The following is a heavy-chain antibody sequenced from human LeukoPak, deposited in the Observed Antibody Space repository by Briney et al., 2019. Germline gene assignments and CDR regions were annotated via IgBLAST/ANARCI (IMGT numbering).Heavy chain of an antibody. CDR3: AKDLRGYSYGYFNYFDY. V-gene: IGHV3-30*02. D-gene: IGHD5-18*01. CDR1: GFTFSSNG. Sequence: GGSLRLSCVASGFTFSSNGMHWVRQAPGKGLEWVTFIQYDGSKKYYADSVKGRFTISRDNSKNTLYLQMNSLRAEDTAVYYCAKDLRGYSYGYFNYFDYWGQGTLVTVSS. CDR2: IQYDGSKK. J-gene: IGHJ4*02.